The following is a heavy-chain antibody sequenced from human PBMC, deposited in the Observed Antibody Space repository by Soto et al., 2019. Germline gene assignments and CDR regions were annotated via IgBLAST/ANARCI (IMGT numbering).Heavy chain of an antibody. J-gene: IGHJ4*02. CDR1: GYTFSSIG. Sequence: WASVKVSCKTSGYTFSSIGISWVRQAPGQGLEWMGWISPHKDNTYYAQRLQGRVTMTTDTSTSTAYMELRSLRSDDTAVYFCARDLDGSGSYYTNYWGQGTLVTVSS. CDR2: ISPHKDNT. CDR3: ARDLDGSGSYYTNY. D-gene: IGHD3-10*01. V-gene: IGHV1-18*01.